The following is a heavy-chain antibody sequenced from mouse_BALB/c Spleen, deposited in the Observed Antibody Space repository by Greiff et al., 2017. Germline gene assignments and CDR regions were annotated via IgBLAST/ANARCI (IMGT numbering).Heavy chain of an antibody. CDR1: GYTFTSYW. V-gene: IGHV1-69*02. Sequence: QVQLQQPGAELVRPGASVKLSCKASGYTFTSYWINWVKQRPGQGLEWIGNIYPSDSYTNYNQKFKDKATLTVDKSSSTAYMQLSSPTSEDSAVYYCTKENWDRGYFDVWGAGTTVTVSS. CDR3: TKENWDRGYFDV. J-gene: IGHJ1*01. CDR2: IYPSDSYT. D-gene: IGHD4-1*01.